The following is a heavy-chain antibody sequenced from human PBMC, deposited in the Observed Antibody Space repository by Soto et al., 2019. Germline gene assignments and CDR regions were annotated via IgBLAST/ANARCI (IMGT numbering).Heavy chain of an antibody. CDR2: IYSGGNI. Sequence: EVQLVESGGGLIQPGGSLRLSCAVSGFARSSNYMSWVRQGPWKGLEWVSHIYSGGNINYADSVKGRFTISRDASKNTLYLQMNSLRAEDTAVYFCARVDWNVGRDYSGQGTLVTVSS. CDR3: ARVDWNVGRDY. D-gene: IGHD2-21*01. CDR1: GFARSSNY. J-gene: IGHJ4*02. V-gene: IGHV3-53*01.